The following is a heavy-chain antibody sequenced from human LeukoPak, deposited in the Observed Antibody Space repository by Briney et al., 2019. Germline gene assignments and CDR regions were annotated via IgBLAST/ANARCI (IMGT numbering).Heavy chain of an antibody. J-gene: IGHJ4*02. D-gene: IGHD6-19*01. Sequence: SETLSLTCTVSGYSISSGYHWGWIRQPPGKGLEWIGSIYHSGSTYYNPSLKSRVTISVDTSKNQFSLKLSSVTAADTAVYYCARAHSSGLFDYWGQGTLVTVSS. CDR2: IYHSGST. V-gene: IGHV4-38-2*02. CDR3: ARAHSSGLFDY. CDR1: GYSISSGYH.